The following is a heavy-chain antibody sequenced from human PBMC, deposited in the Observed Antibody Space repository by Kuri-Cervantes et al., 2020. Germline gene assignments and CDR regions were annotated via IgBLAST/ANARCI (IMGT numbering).Heavy chain of an antibody. J-gene: IGHJ4*02. Sequence: GGSLRLSCAASGFTFSSYSMNWVRQAPGKGLEWVANINPDGSVKYYLDSVKGRFTVSRDDAKNSVSLQMDSLRADDSAVYFCGALVTWGQGTSVTVSS. D-gene: IGHD2-21*02. CDR2: INPDGSVK. CDR3: GALVT. CDR1: GFTFSSYS. V-gene: IGHV3-7*01.